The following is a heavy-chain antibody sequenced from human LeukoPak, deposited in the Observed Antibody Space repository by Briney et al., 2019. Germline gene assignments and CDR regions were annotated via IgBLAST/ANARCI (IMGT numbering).Heavy chain of an antibody. CDR1: GGSIGNYY. Sequence: SETLSLTCTVSGGSIGNYYWSWIRQPAGKGLERIGRIYTSGSTNYNPSLKSRVTMSVDTSKNQFSLKLSSVTAADTAVYYCARESTSTNYDFWSGLDAFDIWGQGTMVTVSS. CDR2: IYTSGST. V-gene: IGHV4-4*07. D-gene: IGHD3-3*01. CDR3: ARESTSTNYDFWSGLDAFDI. J-gene: IGHJ3*02.